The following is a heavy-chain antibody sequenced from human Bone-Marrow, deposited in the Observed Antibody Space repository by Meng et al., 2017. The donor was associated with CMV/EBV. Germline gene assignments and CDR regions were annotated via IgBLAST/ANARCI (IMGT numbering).Heavy chain of an antibody. CDR2: INHSGST. Sequence: SETLSLTCAVYGGSFSGYYWSWIRQPPGKGLEWIGEINHSGSTNYNPSLKSRVTISVDTSKNQFSLKLSSVTAADTAVYYCSTYHCSSTTCYIPWGQERWSPSPQ. V-gene: IGHV4-34*03. D-gene: IGHD2-2*01. CDR3: STYHCSSTTCYIP. CDR1: GGSFSGYY. J-gene: IGHJ5*02.